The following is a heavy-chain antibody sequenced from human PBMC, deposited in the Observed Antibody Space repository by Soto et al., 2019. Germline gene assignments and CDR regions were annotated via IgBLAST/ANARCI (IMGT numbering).Heavy chain of an antibody. J-gene: IGHJ4*02. D-gene: IGHD3-16*01. CDR1: GYTFSSYT. CDR3: ARADYGVDDY. V-gene: IGHV1-18*01. Sequence: QLVQSGPEVKKPGASVKVSCQASGYTFSSYTISWVRQAPGQGLEWLGWISPYNGNTKYTQKLQGRLTMTTDTSTSTAYRDLRSLRSDATAVYYCARADYGVDDYWGQGTLVTVSS. CDR2: ISPYNGNT.